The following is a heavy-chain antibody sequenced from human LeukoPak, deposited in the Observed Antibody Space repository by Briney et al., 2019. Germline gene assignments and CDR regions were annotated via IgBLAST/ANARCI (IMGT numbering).Heavy chain of an antibody. V-gene: IGHV3-23*01. CDR3: AKDDAWLRFGE. CDR2: ISPRGDIK. J-gene: IGHJ4*02. Sequence: PGGTLRLSCAASGFTFSSHGMNWVRQAPGKGLEWVSGISPRGDIKYYTDSVKGRFTISRDNSMDTLYLEVISLTVEDTAVYYCAKDDAWLRFGEWSPGTLVTVSS. CDR1: GFTFSSHG. D-gene: IGHD5-12*01.